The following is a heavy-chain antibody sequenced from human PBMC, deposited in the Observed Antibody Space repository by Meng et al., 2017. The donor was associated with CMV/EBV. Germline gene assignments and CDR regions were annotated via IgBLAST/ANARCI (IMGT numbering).Heavy chain of an antibody. Sequence: ASVKVSCKASGYTFTSYYMHWVRQAPGQGLEWMGWINPSSGGTNYAQKFQGRVTMTRDTSISTAYMELSRLRSDDTAVYYCARESHGTTGTTPVDWFDPWGQGTLVTVSS. CDR2: INPSSGGT. J-gene: IGHJ5*02. D-gene: IGHD1-1*01. CDR3: ARESHGTTGTTPVDWFDP. V-gene: IGHV1-2*02. CDR1: GYTFTSYY.